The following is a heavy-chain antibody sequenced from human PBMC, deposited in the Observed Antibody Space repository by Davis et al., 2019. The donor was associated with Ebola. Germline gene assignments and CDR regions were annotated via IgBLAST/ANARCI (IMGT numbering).Heavy chain of an antibody. J-gene: IGHJ6*02. CDR2: IIPIFGTA. V-gene: IGHV1-69*05. D-gene: IGHD2-8*01. CDR1: GGTFSSYA. Sequence: AASVKVSCKASGGTFSSYAISWVRQAPGQGLEWMGGIIPIFGTANYAQKFQGRVTITRDTSASTAYMELSSLRSEDTAVYYCASSGYCTNGVCYTNYYYGMDVWGQGTTVTVSS. CDR3: ASSGYCTNGVCYTNYYYGMDV.